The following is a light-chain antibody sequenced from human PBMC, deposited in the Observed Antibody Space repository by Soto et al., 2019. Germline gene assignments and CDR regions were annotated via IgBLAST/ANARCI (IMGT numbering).Light chain of an antibody. CDR3: QQYDNLT. CDR1: QDISNY. CDR2: DAS. V-gene: IGKV1-33*01. Sequence: DIQMTQSPSSLSASVGDRVTITCQASQDISNYLNWYQQKPGKAPKLLIYDASNLETGVPSRFSGSGSGTYFTFTISSLQPEDNTTYYCQQYDNLTFGGGTKVEIK. J-gene: IGKJ4*01.